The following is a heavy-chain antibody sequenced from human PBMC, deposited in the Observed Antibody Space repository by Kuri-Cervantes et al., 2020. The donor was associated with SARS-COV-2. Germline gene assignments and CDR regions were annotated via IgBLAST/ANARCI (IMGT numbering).Heavy chain of an antibody. CDR3: AKDLGGSGWHPVDY. V-gene: IGHV3-23*01. CDR2: ISGSGGSI. D-gene: IGHD6-19*01. CDR1: GFTFTTYA. Sequence: GGSLRLSCAASGFTFTTYAMRWVRQAPRKGLEWVSGISGSGGSIYYADSVKGRCAISRDNSKNTLYLQMNSLRAEDTAVYYCAKDLGGSGWHPVDYWGQGTLVTVSS. J-gene: IGHJ4*02.